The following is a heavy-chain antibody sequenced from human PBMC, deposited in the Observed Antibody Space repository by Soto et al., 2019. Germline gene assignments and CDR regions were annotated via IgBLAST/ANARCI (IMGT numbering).Heavy chain of an antibody. CDR1: GYTFTSYG. CDR2: ISAYNGNT. V-gene: IGHV1-18*04. J-gene: IGHJ6*02. CDR3: ASGVELSGYQSTYYYGMDV. D-gene: IGHD3-3*01. Sequence: ASVKVSCKASGYTFTSYGISWVRQAPGQGLEWMGWISAYNGNTNYAQKLQGRVTMTTDTSTSTAYMELRSLRSDDTAVYYCASGVELSGYQSTYYYGMDVRGQGTTVTVYS.